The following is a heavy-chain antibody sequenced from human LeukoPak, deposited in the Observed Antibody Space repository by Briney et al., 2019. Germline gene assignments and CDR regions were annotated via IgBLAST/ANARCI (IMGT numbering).Heavy chain of an antibody. Sequence: PGGSLRLSCAASGFPFNAYWMTWVRQVPGRGPEWVANVNRDGSETYYLDSVKGRFTISKDNAKNSLYLQMNSLRAEDTALYHCARNNGMDVWGQGTTVIVSS. CDR1: GFPFNAYW. J-gene: IGHJ6*02. CDR3: ARNNGMDV. V-gene: IGHV3-7*03. CDR2: VNRDGSET.